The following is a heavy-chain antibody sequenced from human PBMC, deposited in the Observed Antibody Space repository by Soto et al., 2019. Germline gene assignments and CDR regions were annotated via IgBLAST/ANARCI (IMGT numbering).Heavy chain of an antibody. V-gene: IGHV4-30-4*01. J-gene: IGHJ6*02. CDR3: ARGNRKDYYYGMDV. CDR1: GGSINSHDFY. CDR2: IYYSGGA. Sequence: LSLPCTVSGGSINSHDFYWTWIRQPPGKGLEWIGYIYYSGGAYYNPSLKSRVTISVDTSKNQFSLKVTSVTAADTAVYYCARGNRKDYYYGMDVWGQGTTVTVSS.